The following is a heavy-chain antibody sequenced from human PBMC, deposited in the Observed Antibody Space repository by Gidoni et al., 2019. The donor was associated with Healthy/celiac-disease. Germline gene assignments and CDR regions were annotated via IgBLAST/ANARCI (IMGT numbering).Heavy chain of an antibody. CDR1: GFPVSSNY. CDR3: ARDLGGHSDAFDI. CDR2: IYSGGST. D-gene: IGHD2-15*01. J-gene: IGHJ3*02. V-gene: IGHV3-66*01. Sequence: EVQLVESGGGLVQPGGSLRLSCAASGFPVSSNYMSWVRQAPGKGLEWVSVIYSGGSTYYADSVKGRFTISRDNSKNTLYLQMNSLRAEDTAVYYCARDLGGHSDAFDIWGQGTMVTVSS.